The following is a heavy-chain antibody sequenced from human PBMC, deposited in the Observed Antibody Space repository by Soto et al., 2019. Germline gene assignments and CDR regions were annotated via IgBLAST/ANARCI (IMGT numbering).Heavy chain of an antibody. V-gene: IGHV1-18*01. D-gene: IGHD6-6*01. CDR2: ISAYNGNT. CDR1: GYTFTSYG. J-gene: IGHJ6*03. CDR3: ASQGYSSSSGSADYYYMDV. Sequence: ASVKVSCKASGYTFTSYGISWVRQAPGQGLEWMGWISAYNGNTNYAQELQGRVTMTTDTSTSTAYMELRSLRSDDTAVYYCASQGYSSSSGSADYYYMDVWGKGTTVTVSS.